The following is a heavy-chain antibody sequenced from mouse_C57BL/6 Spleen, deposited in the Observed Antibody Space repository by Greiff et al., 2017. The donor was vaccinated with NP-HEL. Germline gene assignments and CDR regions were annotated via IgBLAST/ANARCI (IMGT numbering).Heavy chain of an antibody. D-gene: IGHD2-13*01. CDR1: GFSFNTYA. J-gene: IGHJ2*01. CDR2: IRSKSNNYAT. CDR3: VGRGDYLDY. Sequence: DVKLVESGGGLVQPKGSLKLSCAASGFSFNTYAMNWVRQAPGKGLEWVARIRSKSNNYATYYADSVKDRFTISRDDSESMLYLQMNNLKTEDTAMYYCVGRGDYLDYWGQGTTLTVSS. V-gene: IGHV10-1*01.